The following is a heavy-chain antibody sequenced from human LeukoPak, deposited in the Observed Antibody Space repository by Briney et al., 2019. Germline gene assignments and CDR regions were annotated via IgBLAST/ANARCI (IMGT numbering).Heavy chain of an antibody. Sequence: PGGSLRLSCTASGFTFSTYSINWVRQAPGKGLEWVSSITSSSSYIFYVDSVKGRFTISRDNAKNSLHLQMDSLRAEDSAVYYCARSATSSASRINWIDACGQGTLVTVSS. V-gene: IGHV3-21*01. CDR3: ARSATSSASRINWIDA. J-gene: IGHJ5*02. CDR1: GFTFSTYS. D-gene: IGHD2-2*01. CDR2: ITSSSSYI.